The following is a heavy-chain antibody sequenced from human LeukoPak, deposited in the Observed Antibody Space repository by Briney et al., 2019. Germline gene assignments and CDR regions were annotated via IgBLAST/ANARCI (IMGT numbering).Heavy chain of an antibody. D-gene: IGHD2-2*01. CDR2: IYHSGST. J-gene: IGHJ3*02. CDR1: GGSICSGGYS. CDR3: ARWILACSSTSCYDDAFDI. Sequence: PSQTLSLTCTVSGGSICSGGYSWTWIRQPPGKGLEWIGYIYHSGSTYYNPSLKSRVTISVDRSKNQFSLKLSSVTAADTAVYYCARWILACSSTSCYDDAFDIWGQGTMVTVSS. V-gene: IGHV4-30-2*01.